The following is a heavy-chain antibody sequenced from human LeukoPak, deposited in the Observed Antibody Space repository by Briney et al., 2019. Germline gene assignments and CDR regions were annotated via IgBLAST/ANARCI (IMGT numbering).Heavy chain of an antibody. CDR1: GYTLTELS. J-gene: IGHJ4*02. Sequence: GASVKVSCKVSGYTLTELSMHWVRQAPGKGLEWMGGFDPEDGETIYAQKFQGRVTMTEDTSTDTAYMELSSLRSEDTAVYYCATRLNGPRYWGSVRGVPYWGQGTLVTVSS. D-gene: IGHD3-10*01. CDR3: ATRLNGPRYWGSVRGVPY. V-gene: IGHV1-24*01. CDR2: FDPEDGET.